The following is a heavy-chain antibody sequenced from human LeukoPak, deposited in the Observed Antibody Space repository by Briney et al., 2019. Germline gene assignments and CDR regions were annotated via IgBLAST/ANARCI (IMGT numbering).Heavy chain of an antibody. J-gene: IGHJ4*02. D-gene: IGHD3-22*01. V-gene: IGHV3-53*01. CDR3: ARRAGDYSHPYDY. CDR1: GFTFSSYG. Sequence: GGSLRLSCAASGFTFSSYGMHWARQAPGKGLEWVSLIYSGGSTYYTDSVKGRFTISRDNSKNTLYLQMNSLRAEDTAVYYCARRAGDYSHPYDYWGQGILVTVSS. CDR2: IYSGGST.